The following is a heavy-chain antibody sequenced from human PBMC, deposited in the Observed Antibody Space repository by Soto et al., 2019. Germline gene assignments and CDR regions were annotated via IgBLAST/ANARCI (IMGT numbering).Heavy chain of an antibody. D-gene: IGHD7-27*01. J-gene: IGHJ4*01. Sequence: PSETLSLTCTVSGGSLTAYSWNWIRQPVGKGLEWIGRIDTSGKTNYIPSLKSRLTMSIDRFKNQFSLNLKFVTAADTAVYFCAKDGSGAADIWGQGTLVTVSS. CDR1: GGSLTAYS. V-gene: IGHV4-4*07. CDR3: AKDGSGAADI. CDR2: IDTSGKT.